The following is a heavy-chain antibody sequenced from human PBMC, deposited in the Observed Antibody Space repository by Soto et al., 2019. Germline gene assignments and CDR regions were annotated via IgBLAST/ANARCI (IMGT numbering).Heavy chain of an antibody. CDR3: ARDRHKQQLALTRQSTWFDP. J-gene: IGHJ5*02. CDR2: INHSGST. V-gene: IGHV4-34*01. Sequence: QVQLQQWGAGLLKPSETLSLTCAVYGGSFSGYYWSWIRQPPGKGLEWIGEINHSGSTNYNPSLKSRVTRSVDTSKNQFSLKLSSVNAADTAVYYCARDRHKQQLALTRQSTWFDPWGQGTLVTVSS. CDR1: GGSFSGYY. D-gene: IGHD6-13*01.